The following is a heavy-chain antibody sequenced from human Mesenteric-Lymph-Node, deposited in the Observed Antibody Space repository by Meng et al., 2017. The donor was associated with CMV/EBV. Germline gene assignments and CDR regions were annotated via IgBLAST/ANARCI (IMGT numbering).Heavy chain of an antibody. D-gene: IGHD2-2*01. CDR1: GLTFSTYA. V-gene: IGHV3-30*02. CDR3: AKGNCSSTTCYALDS. Sequence: GGSLRLSCAASGLTFSTYAMSWVRQAPGKGLEWVAFIWYDGSNKYYADSVKGRFTISRDNSKNTLSLQMNSLRAEDTAVYYCAKGNCSSTTCYALDSWGQGTLVTVSS. CDR2: IWYDGSNK. J-gene: IGHJ4*02.